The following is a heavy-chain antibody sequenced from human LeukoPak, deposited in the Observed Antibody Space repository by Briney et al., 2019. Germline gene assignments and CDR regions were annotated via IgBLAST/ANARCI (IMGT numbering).Heavy chain of an antibody. D-gene: IGHD3-3*01. V-gene: IGHV3-7*01. CDR1: GFTFSSYW. CDR2: IKQDGSEK. CDR3: ARVDTYYDFWSGLGTAGFDP. Sequence: GGSLGLSCAASGFTFSSYWMSWVRQAPGKGLEWVANIKQDGSEKYYVDSVKGRFTISRDNAKNSLYLQMNSLRAEDTAVYYCARVDTYYDFWSGLGTAGFDPWGQGTLVTVSS. J-gene: IGHJ5*02.